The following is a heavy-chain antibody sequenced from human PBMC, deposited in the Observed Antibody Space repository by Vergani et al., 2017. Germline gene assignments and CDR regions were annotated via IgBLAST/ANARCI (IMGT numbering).Heavy chain of an antibody. J-gene: IGHJ4*02. CDR1: GFTFSNSA. CDR2: ISGPGLST. V-gene: IGHV3-23*01. D-gene: IGHD6-13*01. Sequence: EVQLLESGGGLVQPGGSLRLSCAASGFTFSNSAVSWVRQAPGRGLAWVSSISGPGLSTYYADSVKGRFSISRDNSKNTVFLQMHSLRAEDTAVYYCARDPSAAAGESQPSFVDYWGQGTLVTVSS. CDR3: ARDPSAAAGESQPSFVDY.